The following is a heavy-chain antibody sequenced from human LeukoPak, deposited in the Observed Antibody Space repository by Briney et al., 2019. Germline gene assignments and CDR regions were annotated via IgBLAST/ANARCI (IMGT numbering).Heavy chain of an antibody. CDR3: ARVFPIIVGAIGAFDI. D-gene: IGHD1-26*01. J-gene: IGHJ3*02. Sequence: GGSLRLSCAASGFTFTSHAMSWVRQTPGKGLEWVSTISGSGGSTYYADSVKGRFTISRDNAKNSLYLQMNSLRAEDTAVYYCARVFPIIVGAIGAFDIWGQGTMVTVSS. V-gene: IGHV3-23*01. CDR2: ISGSGGST. CDR1: GFTFTSHA.